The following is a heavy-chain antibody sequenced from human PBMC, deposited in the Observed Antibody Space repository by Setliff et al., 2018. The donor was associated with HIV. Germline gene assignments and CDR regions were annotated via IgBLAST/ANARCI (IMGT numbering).Heavy chain of an antibody. CDR2: VNHSGNI. J-gene: IGHJ5*02. Sequence: SETLSLTCAVYGGSFSGYYWSWIRQPPGKGLEWIGEVNHSGNINYTPSLKSRVTISVDTSKNQFSLKLTSVSAADTAVYYCARGVVLMGITTRWFDPWGQGTLVTVS. D-gene: IGHD3-22*01. CDR1: GGSFSGYY. CDR3: ARGVVLMGITTRWFDP. V-gene: IGHV4-34*01.